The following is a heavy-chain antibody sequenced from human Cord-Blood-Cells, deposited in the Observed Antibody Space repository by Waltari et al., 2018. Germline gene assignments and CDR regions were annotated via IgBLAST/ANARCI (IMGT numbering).Heavy chain of an antibody. CDR3: AKYSSGWYWYFDL. J-gene: IGHJ2*01. Sequence: QLQLQESGPGLVKPSETLPLTCTVSGGSISSSSYYWGWIRQPPGKGLEWIGSLYYSGSTYYNPSLKSRVTISVDTSKNQFSLKLSSVTAADTAVYYCAKYSSGWYWYFDLWGRGTLVTVSS. CDR1: GGSISSSSYY. CDR2: LYYSGST. V-gene: IGHV4-39*01. D-gene: IGHD6-19*01.